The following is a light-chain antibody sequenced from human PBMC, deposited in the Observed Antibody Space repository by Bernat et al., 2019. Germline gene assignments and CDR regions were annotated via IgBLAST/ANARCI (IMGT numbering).Light chain of an antibody. CDR3: YSTDSSGDHCV. CDR2: EDN. J-gene: IGLJ1*01. Sequence: SYELTQPPSVSVSPGQTARITCSGDALPKKYAYRYQQKSGQAPVLVIYEDNKRPSGIPERFSGSSSGTMATLTISGAQVEDEADYYCYSTDSSGDHCVFGTGTKVTVL. V-gene: IGLV3-10*01. CDR1: ALPKKY.